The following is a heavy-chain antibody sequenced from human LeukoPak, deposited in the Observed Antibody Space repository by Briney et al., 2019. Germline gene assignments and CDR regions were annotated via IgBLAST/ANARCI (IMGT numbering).Heavy chain of an antibody. V-gene: IGHV3-7*01. D-gene: IGHD1-26*01. CDR3: ARDPEGAITTEN. J-gene: IGHJ4*02. Sequence: PGGSLRLSCAASGFTFSGSWMSWVCQAPGKGLEWVATIKQDGRENYYVDSVKARFTISRDNAKNSLYLQMNSLRAEDTAVYYCARDPEGAITTENWGQGTLVTVSA. CDR2: IKQDGREN. CDR1: GFTFSGSW.